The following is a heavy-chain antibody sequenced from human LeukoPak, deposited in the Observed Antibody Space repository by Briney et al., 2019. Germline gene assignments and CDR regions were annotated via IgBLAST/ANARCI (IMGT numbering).Heavy chain of an antibody. Sequence: GGSLRLSCAASGFTFSNYDTSWVRQAPGKGLEWVSSISGGRTYYADSVKGRFTISRDNSKNTLDLQMHSLRVEDTAVYYCARGDSGNFDYWGQGTLVTVSS. CDR1: GFTFSNYD. D-gene: IGHD1-26*01. J-gene: IGHJ4*02. CDR2: ISGGRT. CDR3: ARGDSGNFDY. V-gene: IGHV3-23*01.